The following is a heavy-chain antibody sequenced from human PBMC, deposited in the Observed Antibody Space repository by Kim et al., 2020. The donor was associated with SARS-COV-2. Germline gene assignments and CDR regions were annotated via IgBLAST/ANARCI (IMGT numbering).Heavy chain of an antibody. V-gene: IGHV3-43D*03. CDR2: ISWDGGST. CDR3: AKDITLRGYSYGYDY. J-gene: IGHJ4*02. CDR1: GFTFDDYA. D-gene: IGHD5-18*01. Sequence: GGSLRLSCAASGFTFDDYAMHWVRQAPGKGLEWVSLISWDGGSTYYADSVKGRFTISRDNSKNSLYLQMNSLRAEDTALYYCAKDITLRGYSYGYDYWGQGTLVTVSS.